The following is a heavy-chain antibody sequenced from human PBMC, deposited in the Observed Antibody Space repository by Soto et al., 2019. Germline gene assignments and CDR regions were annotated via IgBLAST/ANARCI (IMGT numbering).Heavy chain of an antibody. J-gene: IGHJ6*02. D-gene: IGHD3-10*01. V-gene: IGHV1-69*06. Sequence: GASVKVSCKASGGTFGNSAISWVRQAPGQGLEWMGGIIPSFATGNSAPEFQGRLTITADKSTTTAYMELSSLGSEDTAVYYCARSYYGSGSYWFYGMDVWGQGTTVTVSS. CDR3: ARSYYGSGSYWFYGMDV. CDR2: IIPSFATG. CDR1: GGTFGNSA.